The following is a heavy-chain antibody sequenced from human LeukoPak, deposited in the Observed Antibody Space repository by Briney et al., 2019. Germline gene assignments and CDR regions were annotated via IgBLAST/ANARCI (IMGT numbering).Heavy chain of an antibody. CDR1: GFTFHEYA. Sequence: PGGSLRLSCAASGFTFHEYAMHWVRQAPGKGLEWVSGISWDSGFIGYSDTEKGRFTISRDNAKNSLYLQMNGLRVEDTALYYCTKGGLSTYGSGSYYNGPEYWGQGTLVTVSS. D-gene: IGHD3-10*01. V-gene: IGHV3-9*01. CDR3: TKGGLSTYGSGSYYNGPEY. CDR2: ISWDSGFI. J-gene: IGHJ4*02.